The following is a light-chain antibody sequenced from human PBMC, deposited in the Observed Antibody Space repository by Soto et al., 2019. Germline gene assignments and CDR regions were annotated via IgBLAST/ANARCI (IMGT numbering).Light chain of an antibody. CDR2: LNSDGSH. V-gene: IGLV4-69*01. CDR3: QTWGTVV. CDR1: SGHSSYA. Sequence: QAVLTQSPSASASLGASVKLTCTLSSGHSSYAIAWHPQQPEKGPRYLMKLNSDGSHSKGDGIPDRFSGSSSGAERYLTISRLQSEDEADYYCQTWGTVVFGGGTKLTVL. J-gene: IGLJ2*01.